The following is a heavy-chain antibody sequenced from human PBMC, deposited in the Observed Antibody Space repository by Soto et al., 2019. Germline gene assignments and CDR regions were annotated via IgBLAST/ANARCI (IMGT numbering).Heavy chain of an antibody. CDR2: IYYSGST. CDR3: AKGGSGSYSTAFDI. Sequence: QLQLQESGPGLVKPSETLSLTCTVSGGSISSSSYYWGWIRQPPGKRLEWIGSIYYSGSTYYNPSLKSRVTISVDTSTTQFSLKLSSVTAADTAVYYCAKGGSGSYSTAFDIWGQGTMVTVSS. V-gene: IGHV4-39*01. D-gene: IGHD3-10*01. J-gene: IGHJ3*02. CDR1: GGSISSSSYY.